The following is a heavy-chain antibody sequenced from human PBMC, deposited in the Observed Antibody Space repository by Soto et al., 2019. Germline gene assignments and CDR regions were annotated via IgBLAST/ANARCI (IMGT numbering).Heavy chain of an antibody. D-gene: IGHD6-19*01. CDR2: IWYDGGNK. CDR3: ARDGQWLPRDGLRSSYYFDY. Sequence: QVQLVESGGGVVQPVRSLRLSCAASAFNFSSYVMHWVRQAPGKGLEWVAVIWYDGGNKYYANSVKGRFTISRDNSKNTLYLQMNSLRAEDTAVYYCARDGQWLPRDGLRSSYYFDYWGQGTLVTVSS. J-gene: IGHJ4*02. V-gene: IGHV3-33*01. CDR1: AFNFSSYV.